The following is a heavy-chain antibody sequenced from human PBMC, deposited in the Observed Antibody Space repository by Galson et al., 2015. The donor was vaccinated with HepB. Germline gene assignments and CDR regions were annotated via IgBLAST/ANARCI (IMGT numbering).Heavy chain of an antibody. CDR1: GFAFDSHA. J-gene: IGHJ5*01. CDR2: TTGKGDST. Sequence: SLRLSCAASGFAFDSHAMSWVRQAPGRGLEWISGTTGKGDSTFYADSVKGRFTVSRDNSNNMLYLQMNSLRAEDVGLYFCAKGYGLFDSWGQGILVTVSS. D-gene: IGHD5-18*01. V-gene: IGHV3-23*01. CDR3: AKGYGLFDS.